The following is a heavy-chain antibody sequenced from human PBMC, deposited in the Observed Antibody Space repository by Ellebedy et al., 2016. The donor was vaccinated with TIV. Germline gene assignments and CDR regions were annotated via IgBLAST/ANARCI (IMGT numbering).Heavy chain of an antibody. Sequence: MPSETLSLTCTVPGGSISGYYWSWIRQPPGRGLEWIGYISYSGRTNYNPSLKSRVTRSVDTSRNRFSLKLRAVTASDTAVYYCARERYNWNDGHYFDYWGQGTLVTVSS. CDR1: GGSISGYY. CDR3: ARERYNWNDGHYFDY. CDR2: ISYSGRT. V-gene: IGHV4-59*01. J-gene: IGHJ4*02. D-gene: IGHD1-1*01.